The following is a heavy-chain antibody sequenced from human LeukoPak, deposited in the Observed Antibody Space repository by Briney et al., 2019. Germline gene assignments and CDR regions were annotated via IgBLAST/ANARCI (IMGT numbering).Heavy chain of an antibody. D-gene: IGHD6-13*01. J-gene: IGHJ4*02. V-gene: IGHV3-64*01. CDR1: GFNFINSA. Sequence: GGSLRLSCAASGFNFINSAMHWVRQAPGKGLEYASGIARNGGSTYYTNSVKGRFTISRDDSKNTLYLQMGSLRPEDMAVYYCARGGVWQQLAVDYWGQGTLVTVSS. CDR2: IARNGGST. CDR3: ARGGVWQQLAVDY.